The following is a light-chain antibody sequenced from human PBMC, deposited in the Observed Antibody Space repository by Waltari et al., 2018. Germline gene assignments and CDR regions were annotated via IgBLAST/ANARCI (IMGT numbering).Light chain of an antibody. Sequence: ETVMTQSPVTLSVSPGESVPLSCTTSQYVSNNLAWYQQKPGQSPSLLIYGASTRATGVPARFSGSGSGTSFTLTISSLQSEDFGLYYCQQYNNWPGAFGPGTKVDVE. CDR1: QYVSNN. J-gene: IGKJ3*01. CDR3: QQYNNWPGA. CDR2: GAS. V-gene: IGKV3-15*01.